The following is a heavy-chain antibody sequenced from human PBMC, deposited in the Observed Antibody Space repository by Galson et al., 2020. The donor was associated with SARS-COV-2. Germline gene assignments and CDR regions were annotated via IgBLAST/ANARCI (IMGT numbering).Heavy chain of an antibody. Sequence: AGSLRLSCAASGFNFSNYWMSWVRQAPGKGLEWVANIKSDGSDKHYVDSVKGRFTISRDNAENLLYLQMDNLRADDTALYYCARDFGGSSEVFDYWGQGTLVTVSS. V-gene: IGHV3-7*01. D-gene: IGHD2-15*01. J-gene: IGHJ4*02. CDR3: ARDFGGSSEVFDY. CDR1: GFNFSNYW. CDR2: IKSDGSDK.